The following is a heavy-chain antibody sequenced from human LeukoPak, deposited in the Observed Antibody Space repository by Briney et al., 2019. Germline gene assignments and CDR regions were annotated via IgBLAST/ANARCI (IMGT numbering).Heavy chain of an antibody. Sequence: GGSLRLSCAASGFTVSSNYMSWVRQAPGKGLEWVSVIYSGGSTYYADSVKGRFTISRDNSKNALYLQMNSLRAEDTAVYYCARDQISRKVRYFDYWGQGTLVTVSS. J-gene: IGHJ4*02. CDR1: GFTVSSNY. CDR3: ARDQISRKVRYFDY. CDR2: IYSGGST. D-gene: IGHD2-15*01. V-gene: IGHV3-66*01.